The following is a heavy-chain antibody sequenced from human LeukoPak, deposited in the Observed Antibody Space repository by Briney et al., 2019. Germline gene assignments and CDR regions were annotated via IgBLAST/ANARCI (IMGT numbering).Heavy chain of an antibody. D-gene: IGHD3-9*01. CDR2: IYHSGST. CDR3: ARDGGPPYDIYYYYYMDV. V-gene: IGHV4-38-2*02. J-gene: IGHJ6*03. Sequence: PSETLSLTCTVSGYSISSGYYWGWIRQPPGKGLEWIGSIYHSGSTYYNPSLKSRVTISVDTSKNQFSLKLSSVTAADTAVYYCARDGGPPYDIYYYYYMDVWGKGTTVTISS. CDR1: GYSISSGYY.